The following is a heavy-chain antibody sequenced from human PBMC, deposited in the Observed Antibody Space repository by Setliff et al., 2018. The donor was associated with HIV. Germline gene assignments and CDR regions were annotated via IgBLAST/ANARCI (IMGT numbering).Heavy chain of an antibody. CDR2: INPSSGDT. J-gene: IGHJ4*02. CDR3: ARDWRHGYDLNFDY. V-gene: IGHV1-46*01. D-gene: IGHD5-12*01. Sequence: ASVKVSCKASGYSFTNYYIHWVRQAPGQGLEWMGVINPSSGDTLYAQNFQGRVTVTRDTSTSTVYMELSSLRAEDTAMYYCARDWRHGYDLNFDYWGQGTLVTVSS. CDR1: GYSFTNYY.